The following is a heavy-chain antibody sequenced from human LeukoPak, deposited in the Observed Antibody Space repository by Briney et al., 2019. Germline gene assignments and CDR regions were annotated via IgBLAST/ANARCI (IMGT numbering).Heavy chain of an antibody. CDR2: IYHSGST. CDR3: ARQIRWLRYWFDP. D-gene: IGHD5-12*01. J-gene: IGHJ5*02. Sequence: PSETLSLTCTVSGYSISSGYYWGWIRQPPGKGLEWIGSIYHSGSTYYNPSLKSRVTISVDTSKNQFSLKLSSVTAADTAVYYCARQIRWLRYWFDPGGQGTLVTVSS. CDR1: GYSISSGYY. V-gene: IGHV4-38-2*02.